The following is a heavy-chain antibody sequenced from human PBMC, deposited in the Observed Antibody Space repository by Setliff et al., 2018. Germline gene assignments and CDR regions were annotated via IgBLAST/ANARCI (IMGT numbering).Heavy chain of an antibody. CDR1: GFNFSSYV. CDR2: IYSEDRST. J-gene: IGHJ4*01. Sequence: GGSLRLSCAASGFNFSSYVMSWVRQAPGKGLEWVSIIYSEDRSTDYADSVKGRFTISRDNSKNTLFLQMSSLRAADTAVYYCVKGTNVVMVYTGFDHWGQGTLVTVSS. V-gene: IGHV3-23*03. D-gene: IGHD2-8*01. CDR3: VKGTNVVMVYTGFDH.